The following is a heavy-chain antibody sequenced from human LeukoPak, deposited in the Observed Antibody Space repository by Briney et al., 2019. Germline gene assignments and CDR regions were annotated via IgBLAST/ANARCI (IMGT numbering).Heavy chain of an antibody. D-gene: IGHD3-9*01. CDR1: GFTFSSYW. CDR3: ARDFEGSWILTGPQRPFDY. J-gene: IGHJ4*02. CDR2: INSDGGST. Sequence: GGSLRLSCAASGFTFSSYWMHWVRQAPGKGLVWVSRINSDGGSTNYADSVKGRFTISRDNAKNSLYLQMNSLRAEDTAVYYCARDFEGSWILTGPQRPFDYWGQGTLVTVSS. V-gene: IGHV3-74*01.